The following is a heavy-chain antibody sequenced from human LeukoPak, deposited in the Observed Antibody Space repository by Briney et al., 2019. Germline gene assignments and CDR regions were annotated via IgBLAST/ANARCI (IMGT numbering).Heavy chain of an antibody. CDR1: GYNFSNYW. D-gene: IGHD3-22*01. V-gene: IGHV5-51*01. Sequence: GESLKISCKGSGYNFSNYWIAWVRQMPGKGLEYMGIIYPGDSDTRYSPSFQGQVTISADKSISSAYLQWSSLKTSDTAMYYCARHSYDSSDFHYMDVWGKGTTVTISS. CDR3: ARHSYDSSDFHYMDV. J-gene: IGHJ6*03. CDR2: IYPGDSDT.